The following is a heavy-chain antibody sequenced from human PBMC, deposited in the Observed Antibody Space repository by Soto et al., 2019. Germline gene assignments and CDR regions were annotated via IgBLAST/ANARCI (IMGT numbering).Heavy chain of an antibody. J-gene: IGHJ6*02. D-gene: IGHD2-2*01. CDR1: GGSISSGDYY. CDR2: IYYSGST. Sequence: SETLSLTCTVSGGSISSGDYYWSWIRQPPGKGLEWIGYIYYSGSTYYNPSLKSRVNISVDTSKNQFSLKLSSVTAADTAVYYCASFVVVPAAMGPMDYYYYGMDVWGQGTTVTVSS. V-gene: IGHV4-30-4*01. CDR3: ASFVVVPAAMGPMDYYYYGMDV.